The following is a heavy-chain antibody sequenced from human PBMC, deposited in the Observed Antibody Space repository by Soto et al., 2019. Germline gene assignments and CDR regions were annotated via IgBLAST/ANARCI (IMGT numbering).Heavy chain of an antibody. CDR2: VSYDGSNI. V-gene: IGHV3-30-3*01. CDR1: GFTFRVYA. Sequence: GGSKSLSYAASGFTFRVYAMHWVRQAPGKGLEWVTVVSYDGSNIYYADYVKGRFTVSRDNSKNTLYLQMSSLRAEDTAVYYCARDVRADYYEASGYINKLDYWGQGALVTVSS. J-gene: IGHJ4*02. D-gene: IGHD3-22*01. CDR3: ARDVRADYYEASGYINKLDY.